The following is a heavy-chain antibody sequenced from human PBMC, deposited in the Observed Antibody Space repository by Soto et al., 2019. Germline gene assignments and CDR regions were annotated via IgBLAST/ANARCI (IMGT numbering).Heavy chain of an antibody. Sequence: SETLSLTCTVSGGSISSYYWSWIRQPPGKGLEWIGYIYYSGSTNYNPSLKSRVTISVDTSKNQFSLKLSSVTAADMAVYYCARAVGKRLLLPFFDYWGQGTLVTVSS. CDR2: IYYSGST. CDR1: GGSISSYY. J-gene: IGHJ4*02. D-gene: IGHD2-15*01. V-gene: IGHV4-59*01. CDR3: ARAVGKRLLLPFFDY.